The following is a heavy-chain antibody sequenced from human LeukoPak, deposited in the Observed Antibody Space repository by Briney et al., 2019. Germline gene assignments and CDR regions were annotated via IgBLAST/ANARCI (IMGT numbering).Heavy chain of an antibody. CDR1: GFTFSSYG. D-gene: IGHD2/OR15-2a*01. CDR2: IRYDGSNK. V-gene: IGHV3-30*02. Sequence: GGSLRLSRAASGFTFSSYGMHWVRQAPGKGLEWVAFIRYDGSNKYYADSVKGRFTISRDNSKNTLYLQLNSLRAEDTALYYCANTGNSRGAYWGQGTLVTVSS. J-gene: IGHJ4*02. CDR3: ANTGNSRGAY.